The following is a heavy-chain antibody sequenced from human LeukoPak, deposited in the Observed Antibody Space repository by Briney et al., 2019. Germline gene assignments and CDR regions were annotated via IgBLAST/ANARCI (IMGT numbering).Heavy chain of an antibody. V-gene: IGHV1-2*02. CDR1: GYTFTGYY. CDR2: INPNSGGT. Sequence: ASVKVSCKASGYTFTGYYMHWVRQAPGQGLAWMGWINPNSGGTNYAQKFQGRVTMTRDTSISTAYMELSRLRSDDTAVYYCARDYYDSSGYYHNWFDPWGQGNLVTVSS. J-gene: IGHJ5*02. CDR3: ARDYYDSSGYYHNWFDP. D-gene: IGHD3-22*01.